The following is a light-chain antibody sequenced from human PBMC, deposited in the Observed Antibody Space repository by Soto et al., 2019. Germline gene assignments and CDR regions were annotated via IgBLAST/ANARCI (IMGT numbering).Light chain of an antibody. Sequence: EIVLTQSPGTLSLSPGERATLSCRASQSFSSTYLAWYQQKPGQAPRLLVYGASSRATGIPDRFSGSGSGTDFTLTISRLEPEDFAVYYCQQYGSSPRFTFGGGTKVDIK. J-gene: IGKJ4*01. CDR1: QSFSSTY. CDR2: GAS. CDR3: QQYGSSPRFT. V-gene: IGKV3-20*01.